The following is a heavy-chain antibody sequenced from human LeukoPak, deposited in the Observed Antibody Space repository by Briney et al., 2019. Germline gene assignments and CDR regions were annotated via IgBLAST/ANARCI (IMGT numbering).Heavy chain of an antibody. CDR2: IYPGDSDT. V-gene: IGHV5-51*01. CDR3: ARRGIAVAGTPAEYFQH. D-gene: IGHD6-19*01. CDR1: GYSFTAYW. Sequence: GESLKVSCKGSGYSFTAYWIGWVRQMPGKGLEWMGIIYPGDSDTRYSPSFQGQVTISADKSFSTAYLQWSSLKASDTAMYYCARRGIAVAGTPAEYFQHWGQGTLVIVSS. J-gene: IGHJ1*01.